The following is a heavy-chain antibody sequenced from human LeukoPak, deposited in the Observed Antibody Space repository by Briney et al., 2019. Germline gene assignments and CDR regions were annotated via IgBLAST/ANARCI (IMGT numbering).Heavy chain of an antibody. D-gene: IGHD3-10*01. J-gene: IGHJ1*01. V-gene: IGHV4-30-2*01. Sequence: SETLSLTCAVSGGSISSGGYSWSWVRQPPGKGLEWIGYIYHSGSTYYNPSLKSRVTISVDRSKNQFSLKLSSVTAADTAVYYCARGSHYYYGSGSYDTEYFQHWGQGTLVTVSS. CDR3: ARGSHYYYGSGSYDTEYFQH. CDR2: IYHSGST. CDR1: GGSISSGGYS.